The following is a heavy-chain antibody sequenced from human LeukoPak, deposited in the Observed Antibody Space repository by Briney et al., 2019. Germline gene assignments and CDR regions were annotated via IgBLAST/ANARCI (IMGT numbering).Heavy chain of an antibody. CDR1: GITFNEIW. CDR3: TTPDSRGSGSKWSLNH. Sequence: GGSLRLSCAASGITFNEIWMTWVRQAPGKGLEWVGRVKSKNDGGTIEYAAAVKDRFIISRDDSKNMLYLQMNSLKTEDTAMYYCTTPDSRGSGSKWSLNHWGQGTPVTVSS. D-gene: IGHD3-22*01. J-gene: IGHJ4*02. CDR2: VKSKNDGGTI. V-gene: IGHV3-15*01.